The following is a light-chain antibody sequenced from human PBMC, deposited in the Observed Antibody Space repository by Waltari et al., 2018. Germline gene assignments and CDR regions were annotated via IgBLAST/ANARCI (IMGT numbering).Light chain of an antibody. V-gene: IGLV2-14*01. Sequence: QSALTQPAAVSGSPGQSIAISCTGTRRDVGGYNYVSWSQQPPGKAPQVMIYEVSRRPSGISYRFSGSKSGNTASLTISGLQAEDEADYYCSSYTRSSTVVFGGGTKVTVL. CDR1: RRDVGGYNY. CDR2: EVS. CDR3: SSYTRSSTVV. J-gene: IGLJ2*01.